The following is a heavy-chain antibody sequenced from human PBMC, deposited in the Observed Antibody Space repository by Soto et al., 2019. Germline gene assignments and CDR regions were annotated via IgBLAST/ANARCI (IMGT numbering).Heavy chain of an antibody. D-gene: IGHD2-15*01. CDR1: GFTVSSKY. J-gene: IGHJ6*04. Sequence: EVHLVESGGGLVQPGGSLRLSCAASGFTVSSKYMSWVRQAPGKGLEWVSLIKSGGPTYYADSVKGRLTISRDTTENTLPLQMDSLRAEDTAVCYCARDDALCDGGRCYGVPLDHWGKGTMVTVSS. CDR3: ARDDALCDGGRCYGVPLDH. CDR2: IKSGGPT. V-gene: IGHV3-66*01.